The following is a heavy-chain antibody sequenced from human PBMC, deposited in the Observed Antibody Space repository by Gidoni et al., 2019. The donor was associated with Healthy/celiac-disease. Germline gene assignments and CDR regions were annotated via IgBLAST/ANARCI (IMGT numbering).Heavy chain of an antibody. V-gene: IGHV3-48*01. CDR3: AGSGGWSGYFSYYYYGMDV. CDR2: ISSSSSTI. CDR1: GFTFSSYS. J-gene: IGHJ6*02. Sequence: EVQLVESGGGLVQPGGSLRLSCAAPGFTFSSYSMNWVRQAPGKGLEWVSYISSSSSTIYYADSVKGRFTISRDNAKNSLYLQMNSLRAEDTAVYYCAGSGGWSGYFSYYYYGMDVWGQGTTVTVSS. D-gene: IGHD3-3*01.